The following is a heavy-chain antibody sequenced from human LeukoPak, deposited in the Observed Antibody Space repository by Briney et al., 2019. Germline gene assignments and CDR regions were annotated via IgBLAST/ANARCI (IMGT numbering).Heavy chain of an antibody. J-gene: IGHJ4*02. CDR2: ISGSGGTT. CDR3: VRAYPVFDY. Sequence: PGGSLRLSCAASGFTFSSYAMSWVRQAPGKGLEWVSTISGSGGTTHYADSVKGRFTISRDNSKNTLYLQMNSLRAEGTAVYYCVRAYPVFDYWGQGTLVTVSS. CDR1: GFTFSSYA. V-gene: IGHV3-23*01.